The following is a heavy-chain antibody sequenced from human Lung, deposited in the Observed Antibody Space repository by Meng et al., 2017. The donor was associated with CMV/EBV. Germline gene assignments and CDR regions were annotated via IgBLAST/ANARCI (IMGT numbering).Heavy chain of an antibody. V-gene: IGHV3-23*03. CDR1: GFTFSSYA. J-gene: IGHJ3*02. Sequence: GGSXRLXCAASGFTFSSYAMSWVRQAPGKGLEWVSVIYSGGSSTYYADSVKGRFTISRDNSKNTLYLQMNSLRAEDTAVYYCAKDSLKYDCSGGSCYLDAFDIWXQGTXVTVAS. CDR3: AKDSLKYDCSGGSCYLDAFDI. D-gene: IGHD2-15*01. CDR2: IYSGGSST.